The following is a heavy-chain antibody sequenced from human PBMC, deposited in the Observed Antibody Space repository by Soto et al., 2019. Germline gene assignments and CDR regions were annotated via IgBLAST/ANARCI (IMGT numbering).Heavy chain of an antibody. V-gene: IGHV1-18*01. D-gene: IGHD3-9*01. CDR2: ISAYNGNT. Sequence: GASVKVSCKASGYTFTSYGISWVRQAPGQGLEWMGWISAYNGNTNYAQKLQGRVTMTTDTSTSTAYMELRSLRSDDTAVYYCAREAAAAERGGPVLRYFDWLPFDYWGQGTLVTVSS. CDR1: GYTFTSYG. J-gene: IGHJ4*02. CDR3: AREAAAAERGGPVLRYFDWLPFDY.